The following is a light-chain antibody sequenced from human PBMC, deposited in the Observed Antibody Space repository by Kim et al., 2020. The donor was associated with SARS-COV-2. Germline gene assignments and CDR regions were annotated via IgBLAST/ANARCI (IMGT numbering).Light chain of an antibody. V-gene: IGLV3-21*04. Sequence: AQGGTARITCGGDNIGTKSVYWYQQKPGQAHVVVISYDSDRPSGIPERISGSNSGNTATLTISRVEAGDEADYYCQVWDSSGDHYVFGNGTKVTVL. J-gene: IGLJ1*01. CDR2: YDS. CDR1: NIGTKS. CDR3: QVWDSSGDHYV.